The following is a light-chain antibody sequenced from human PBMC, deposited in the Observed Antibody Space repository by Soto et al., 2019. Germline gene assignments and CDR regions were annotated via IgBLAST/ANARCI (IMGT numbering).Light chain of an antibody. CDR3: QQYHIYAT. CDR1: QTINNW. CDR2: RAS. Sequence: GDRVTITCRASQTINNWLAWYQQKPGEAPKLLMYRASNLADGVPSRFSGSGSGTEYTLTVSSLQPDDFASYYCQQYHIYATFGQGTRVEVK. J-gene: IGKJ1*01. V-gene: IGKV1-5*03.